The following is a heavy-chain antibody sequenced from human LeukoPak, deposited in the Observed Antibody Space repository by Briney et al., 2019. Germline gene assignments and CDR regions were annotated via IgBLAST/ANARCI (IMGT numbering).Heavy chain of an antibody. V-gene: IGHV3-30*04. CDR3: ARSFSKGGSSGYYGLSSQYYFDY. Sequence: PGRSLRLSCAASGFTFSSYAMHWVRQAPGKGLEWVAVISYDGSNKYYADSVKGRFTISRDNSKNTLYLQMNSLRAEDTAVYYCARSFSKGGSSGYYGLSSQYYFDYWGQGTLVTVSS. D-gene: IGHD3-22*01. J-gene: IGHJ4*02. CDR1: GFTFSSYA. CDR2: ISYDGSNK.